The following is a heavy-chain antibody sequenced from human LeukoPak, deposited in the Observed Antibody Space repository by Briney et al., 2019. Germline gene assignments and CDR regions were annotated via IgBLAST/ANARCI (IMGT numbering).Heavy chain of an antibody. CDR1: GYTFTSYG. D-gene: IGHD3-10*01. CDR2: IIPIFGTA. CDR3: ARGVQNVFEH. V-gene: IGHV1-69*13. Sequence: SVKVSCKASGYTFTSYGISWVRQAPGQGLEWMGGIIPIFGTANYAQKFQGRVTITADESTSTAYMELSSLRSEDTAVYYCARGVQNVFEHWGQGTLVTVSS. J-gene: IGHJ1*01.